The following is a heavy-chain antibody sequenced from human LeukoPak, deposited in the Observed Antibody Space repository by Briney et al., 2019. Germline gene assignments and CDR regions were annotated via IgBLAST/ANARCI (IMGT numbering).Heavy chain of an antibody. J-gene: IGHJ4*02. CDR2: IGGSGGST. V-gene: IGHV3-23*01. Sequence: PGGSLRLSCAASGFTFSTYAMNWVRQAPGKGLEWVSAIGGSGGSTSYADSVKGRFTISRDNSKTTLYLQMNSLRAEDTAVYYCAKAGPYYFDYWGQGTLVTVSS. CDR1: GFTFSTYA. CDR3: AKAGPYYFDY. D-gene: IGHD3-10*01.